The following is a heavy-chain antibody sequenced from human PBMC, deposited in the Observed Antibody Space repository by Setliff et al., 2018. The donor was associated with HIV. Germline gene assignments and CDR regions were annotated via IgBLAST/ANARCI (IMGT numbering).Heavy chain of an antibody. CDR1: GFTFSSYN. Sequence: GGSLRLSCAASGFTFSSYNMNWVRQAPGKGLEWVSFIRSNIIYIYYADSVKGRFTISRDDAENSLFLQLDSLRDEDTAVYYCARSQGIGNYHMDVWGTGTTVTVSS. CDR3: ARSQGIGNYHMDV. D-gene: IGHD2-15*01. CDR2: IRSNIIYI. J-gene: IGHJ6*03. V-gene: IGHV3-21*05.